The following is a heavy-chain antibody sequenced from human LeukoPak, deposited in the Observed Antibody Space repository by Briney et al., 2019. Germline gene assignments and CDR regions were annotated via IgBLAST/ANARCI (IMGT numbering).Heavy chain of an antibody. V-gene: IGHV4-34*09. CDR1: GGSFSGYY. CDR2: IYYSGST. Sequence: SETLSLTCAVYGGSFSGYYWSWIRQPPGKGLEWIGYIYYSGSTYYNPSLKSRVTISVDTSKNQFSLKLSSVTAADTAVYYCARDLIVVVPAATYYYGMDVWGQGTTVTVSS. D-gene: IGHD2-2*01. CDR3: ARDLIVVVPAATYYYGMDV. J-gene: IGHJ6*02.